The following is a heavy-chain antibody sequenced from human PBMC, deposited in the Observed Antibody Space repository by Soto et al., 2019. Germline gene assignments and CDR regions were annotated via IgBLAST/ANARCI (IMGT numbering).Heavy chain of an antibody. CDR1: GFTFNVYA. J-gene: IGHJ4*02. CDR3: AKLLGISGWSFDY. CDR2: ISNNGNT. V-gene: IGHV3-23*01. D-gene: IGHD3-22*01. Sequence: EVQVLESGGGLVQPGGSLRLSCAASGFTFNVYAMSWVRHVPGKGLEWVSTISNNGNTHFAESVKGRFTISRDNSKNTVYLQMNGLRAEDTAVYCCAKLLGISGWSFDYWGQGTLVTVSS.